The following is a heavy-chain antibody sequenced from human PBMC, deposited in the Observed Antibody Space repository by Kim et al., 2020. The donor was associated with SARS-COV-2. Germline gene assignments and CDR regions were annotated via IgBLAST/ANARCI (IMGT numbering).Heavy chain of an antibody. D-gene: IGHD3-10*01. CDR3: TRDLNYFTSGTYYDVFD. CDR2: IRGDGTKK. CDR1: GFTFSTYW. V-gene: IGHV3-7*01. Sequence: GGSLRLSCAASGFTFSTYWMIWVRQAPGKGLEWVANIRGDGTKKYYLDSVKGRFTISRDNAKNSLYLQMNSLRAEDAAVYYCTRDLNYFTSGTYYDVFD. J-gene: IGHJ3*02.